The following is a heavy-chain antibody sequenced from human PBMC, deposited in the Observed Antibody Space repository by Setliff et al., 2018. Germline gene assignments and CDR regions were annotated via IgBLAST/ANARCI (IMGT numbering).Heavy chain of an antibody. Sequence: GGSLRLSCAASGFNFSGYGVHWVRQAPGKGLEWVAVILFDGSRNYYADSVKGRFTISRDNSKNTLYLQMNSLRAEDTAVYYCARDNTKWGYFFDYWGLGTLVTVSS. J-gene: IGHJ4*02. CDR3: ARDNTKWGYFFDY. V-gene: IGHV3-33*01. CDR1: GFNFSGYG. CDR2: ILFDGSRN. D-gene: IGHD7-27*01.